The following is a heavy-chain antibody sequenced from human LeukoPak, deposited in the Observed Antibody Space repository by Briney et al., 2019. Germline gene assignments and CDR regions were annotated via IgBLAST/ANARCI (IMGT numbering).Heavy chain of an antibody. V-gene: IGHV3-33*01. CDR2: IWYDGSNK. CDR1: GFTFSSYG. CDR3: ARSKGLGYCSSTSCHYYYYYGMDV. D-gene: IGHD2-2*01. Sequence: PGRSLRLSCAASGFTFSSYGMHWVRQAPGKGLEWVAVIWYDGSNKYYEDSVKGRFTISRDNSKNTLYLQMNSLRAEDTAVYYCARSKGLGYCSSTSCHYYYYYGMDVWGKGTTVTVSS. J-gene: IGHJ6*04.